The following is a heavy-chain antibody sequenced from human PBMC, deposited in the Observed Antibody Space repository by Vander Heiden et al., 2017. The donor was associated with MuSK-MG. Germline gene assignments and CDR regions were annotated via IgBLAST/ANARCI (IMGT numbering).Heavy chain of an antibody. V-gene: IGHV3-53*02. J-gene: IGHJ6*03. CDR2: IYSGGST. CDR1: GFPVSSHY. CDR3: ARAPYYDIGGYYYYYYMDV. D-gene: IGHD3-9*01. Sequence: EVQLVETGGGLIQPGGSLRLSCAASGFPVSSHYMSWVRQAPGKGLEWVSVIYSGGSTYYADSVKGRFTISRDNSKNTLYLQMNSLRAEDTAVYYCARAPYYDIGGYYYYYYMDVWGKGTTVTVSS.